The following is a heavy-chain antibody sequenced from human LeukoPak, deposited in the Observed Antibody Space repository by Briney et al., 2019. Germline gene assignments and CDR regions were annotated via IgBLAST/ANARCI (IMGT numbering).Heavy chain of an antibody. CDR1: GFTFSSYG. Sequence: GGSLRLSCAASGFTFSSYGMHWVRQAPGKGLEWVAVISYDGSNKYYADSVKGRFTISRDNSKNTLYLQMNSLGAEDTAVYYCAKALLRLGELSSSLFDYWGQGTLVTVSS. CDR2: ISYDGSNK. V-gene: IGHV3-30*18. CDR3: AKALLRLGELSSSLFDY. D-gene: IGHD3-16*02. J-gene: IGHJ4*02.